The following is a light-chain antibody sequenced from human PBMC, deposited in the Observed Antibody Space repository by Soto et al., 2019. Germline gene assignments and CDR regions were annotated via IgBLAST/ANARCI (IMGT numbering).Light chain of an antibody. CDR2: AAS. J-gene: IGKJ4*01. CDR1: QGISSW. Sequence: DLPMTQSPSSVSASVGDRVTITCRASQGISSWLAWYQQKPGTAPKLLIYAASTLQSGVPSRFRGSGSGSDFTLTISSPQPEDFATYYCQPANSFPLSFGGDTKVEIK. CDR3: QPANSFPLS. V-gene: IGKV1-12*01.